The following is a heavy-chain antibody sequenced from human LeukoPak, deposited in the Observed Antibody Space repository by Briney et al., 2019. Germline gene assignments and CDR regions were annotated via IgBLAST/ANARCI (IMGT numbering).Heavy chain of an antibody. Sequence: ASVKVSYKTSGYTFIGYYIHWVRQASGQGLEWVAWINPNSGGTKYSQHFQGRVTLTRDTSISTAYMELSRLTSDDTAVYYGARGHSDIWHSLGHWGQGTLVTVSA. CDR3: ARGHSDIWHSLGH. D-gene: IGHD1-26*01. CDR1: GYTFIGYY. J-gene: IGHJ4*02. CDR2: INPNSGGT. V-gene: IGHV1-2*02.